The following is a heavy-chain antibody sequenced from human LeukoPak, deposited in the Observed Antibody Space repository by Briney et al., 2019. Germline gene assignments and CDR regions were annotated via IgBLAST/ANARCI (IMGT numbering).Heavy chain of an antibody. J-gene: IGHJ4*02. V-gene: IGHV4-34*01. D-gene: IGHD2-8*01. Sequence: PSETLSLTCAVYGGSFSGYYWSWIRQPPGKGLEWIGEINHSGSTNYNPSLKSRVTISVDTSKNLFSLKLSSVTAADTAVYYCARRVKILCTNGVCSQYYFDYWGQGTLVTVSS. CDR3: ARRVKILCTNGVCSQYYFDY. CDR2: INHSGST. CDR1: GGSFSGYY.